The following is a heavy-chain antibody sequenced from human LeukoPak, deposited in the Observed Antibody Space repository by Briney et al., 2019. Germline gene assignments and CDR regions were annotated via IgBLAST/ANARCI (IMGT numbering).Heavy chain of an antibody. Sequence: SQTLSLTCSVWGGSISSGSYYWSWIRQPAGKGLEWIGRIYTSRSTNYNPSLKSRVTISVDTSKTQFSLKLSSVTAADTAVYYCARDDYGDYVGTFDYWGQGTLVTVSS. J-gene: IGHJ4*02. CDR1: GGSISSGSYY. D-gene: IGHD4-17*01. CDR3: ARDDYGDYVGTFDY. V-gene: IGHV4-61*02. CDR2: IYTSRST.